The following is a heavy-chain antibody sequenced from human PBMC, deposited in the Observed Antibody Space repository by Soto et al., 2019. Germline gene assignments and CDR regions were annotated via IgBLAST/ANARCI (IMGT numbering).Heavy chain of an antibody. CDR3: ASSGHYLPFDY. Sequence: DVELVESGGGLVQPGGSLRLSCTTSGFSFSIYWMHWVRQGPGMGLEWVSRINSDGSNIDYADSVKGRFTISRDNAQNTLLLQLNSLGAGDTAVYYCASSGHYLPFDYWGQGTVVTVSS. V-gene: IGHV3-74*01. J-gene: IGHJ4*02. CDR2: INSDGSNI. D-gene: IGHD3-22*01. CDR1: GFSFSIYW.